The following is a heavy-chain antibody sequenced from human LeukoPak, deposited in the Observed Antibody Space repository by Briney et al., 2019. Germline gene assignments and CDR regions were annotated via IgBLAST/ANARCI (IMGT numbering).Heavy chain of an antibody. CDR2: ISSSSSYI. J-gene: IGHJ5*02. D-gene: IGHD3-10*01. CDR1: GFTFSSYS. CDR3: ARDRGFGREDWFDP. V-gene: IGHV3-21*01. Sequence: TGGSLRLSCAASGFTFSSYSMNWVRQAPGKGLEWVSSISSSSSYIYYADSVKGRFTISRDNAKNSLYLQMNSLRAEDTAVYYCARDRGFGREDWFDPWGQGTLVTASS.